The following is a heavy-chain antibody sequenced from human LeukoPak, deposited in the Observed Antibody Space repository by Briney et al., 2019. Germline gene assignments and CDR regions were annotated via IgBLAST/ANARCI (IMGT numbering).Heavy chain of an antibody. Sequence: ASVKVSCKASGYTFTSYYMHWVRQAPGQGLEWMGIINPSGGSTSYAQKFQGRVTMTRDTSTSTVYMELSSLRSEDTAVYYCARDLREYDSSGYYYDYWGQGTLVTVSS. D-gene: IGHD3-22*01. CDR3: ARDLREYDSSGYYYDY. CDR2: INPSGGST. CDR1: GYTFTSYY. V-gene: IGHV1-46*01. J-gene: IGHJ4*02.